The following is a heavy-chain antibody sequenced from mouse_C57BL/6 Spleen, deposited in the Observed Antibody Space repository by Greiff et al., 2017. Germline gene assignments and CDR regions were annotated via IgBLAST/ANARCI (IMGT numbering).Heavy chain of an antibody. Sequence: EVQLQESGGGLVKPGGSLKLSCAASGFTFSSYAMSWVRQTPEKRLEWVATISDGGSYTYYPDNVKGRFTISRDNAKNNLYLQMSHLKSEDTAMYYCARDWTGDYFDYWGQGTTLTVSS. J-gene: IGHJ2*01. D-gene: IGHD4-1*01. V-gene: IGHV5-4*01. CDR1: GFTFSSYA. CDR3: ARDWTGDYFDY. CDR2: ISDGGSYT.